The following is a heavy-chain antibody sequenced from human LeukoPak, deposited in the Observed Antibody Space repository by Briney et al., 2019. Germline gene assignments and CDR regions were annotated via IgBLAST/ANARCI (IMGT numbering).Heavy chain of an antibody. Sequence: SETLSLTCTVSGGSISSYFWSWIRQPAGKGLEWIGRIYTSGSTDYNPSLKSRVTMSVDTSKNQFSLKLTSVTAADTAVYYCATDGDYYDSGTYSGHWGQGALVTVSS. CDR2: IYTSGST. V-gene: IGHV4-4*07. D-gene: IGHD3-10*01. CDR3: ATDGDYYDSGTYSGH. CDR1: GGSISSYF. J-gene: IGHJ4*02.